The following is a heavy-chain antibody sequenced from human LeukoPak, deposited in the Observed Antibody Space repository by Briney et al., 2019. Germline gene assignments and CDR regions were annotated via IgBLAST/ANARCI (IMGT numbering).Heavy chain of an antibody. CDR2: INTNTGIP. CDR1: GYTFTNYA. Sequence: ASVKVSCKASGYTFTNYAMDWVRQAPGQGLEWMGWINTNTGIPTYAQGFTGRFVFSLDTSVSTAYLQISSLKAEDTAVYYGARNREILTGYFDFDYWGQGSLVTVSS. D-gene: IGHD3-9*01. J-gene: IGHJ4*02. CDR3: ARNREILTGYFDFDY. V-gene: IGHV7-4-1*02.